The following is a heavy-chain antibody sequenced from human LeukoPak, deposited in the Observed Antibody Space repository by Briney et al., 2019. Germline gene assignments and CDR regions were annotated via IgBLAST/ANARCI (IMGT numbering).Heavy chain of an antibody. CDR2: IYYSGST. D-gene: IGHD2-15*01. CDR1: GVSIISGGYY. V-gene: IGHV4-31*03. CDR3: ARSGLSATGEFDY. J-gene: IGHJ4*02. Sequence: SQTLSLTCTVSGVSIISGGYYWRWIRQHPGKGLEWIGYIYYSGSTYYNPSLKSRLTISVDTSKNQFSLKLSSVTAADTAVYYCARSGLSATGEFDYWGQGTLVTVSS.